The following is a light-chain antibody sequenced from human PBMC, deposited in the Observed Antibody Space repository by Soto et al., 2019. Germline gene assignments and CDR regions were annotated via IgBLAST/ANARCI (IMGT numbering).Light chain of an antibody. Sequence: EIVMTQSPATLSASLGERVTVSCRASQSMSTNSAWYPQKPGQAPRLLIYGASTRVTGIPARFSGSGAGTDITFTISSMQSEDSGVYYCQQYKDWFSISFGQGTRLEIK. J-gene: IGKJ5*01. V-gene: IGKV3-15*01. CDR2: GAS. CDR3: QQYKDWFSIS. CDR1: QSMSTN.